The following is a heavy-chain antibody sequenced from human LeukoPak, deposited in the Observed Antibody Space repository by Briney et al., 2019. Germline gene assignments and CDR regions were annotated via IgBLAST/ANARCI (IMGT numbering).Heavy chain of an antibody. D-gene: IGHD3-10*01. J-gene: IGHJ3*02. CDR1: GYTFTVSY. CDR2: LNPNSGDT. CDR3: ARGTTHLWFGEGGNALDI. Sequence: GASVKVSCKASGYTFTVSYLHWVRHALGQGLEWMGWLNPNSGDTKYAQKLQGRVTMTRDTSINTAYMELRRVTSGDTRVYFCARGTTHLWFGEGGNALDIWGQGTMVTVSS. V-gene: IGHV1-2*02.